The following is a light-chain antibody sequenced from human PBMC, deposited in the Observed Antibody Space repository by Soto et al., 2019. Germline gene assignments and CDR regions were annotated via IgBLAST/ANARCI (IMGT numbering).Light chain of an antibody. J-gene: IGLJ1*01. CDR1: SSNIGSNT. Sequence: QSVLTQPPSASGTPGQRVTMSCSGGSSNIGSNTVSWYQHLPGTAPQLLIYSDTQRASGVADRFSGSKSGTSASLAISGLQSDDEADYYCAAWDDRLNGALFGTGTKVT. CDR3: AAWDDRLNGAL. CDR2: SDT. V-gene: IGLV1-44*01.